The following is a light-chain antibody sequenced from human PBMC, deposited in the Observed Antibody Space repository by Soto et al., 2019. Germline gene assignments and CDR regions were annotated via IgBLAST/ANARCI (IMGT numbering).Light chain of an antibody. CDR1: SSNIGSKT. V-gene: IGLV1-44*01. CDR2: SNN. Sequence: QSVLTQPPSASGTPGQRVTISCSGSSSNIGSKTVNWYQQLPGTAPKLLIYSNNQRPSGVPDRFSGSTSGTSASLAISGLQSEDEAAYYCAAWDDSLNGVVFGGGTKLTVL. J-gene: IGLJ2*01. CDR3: AAWDDSLNGVV.